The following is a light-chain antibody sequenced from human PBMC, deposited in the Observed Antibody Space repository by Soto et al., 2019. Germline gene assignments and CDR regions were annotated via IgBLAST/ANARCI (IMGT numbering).Light chain of an antibody. V-gene: IGKV1-39*01. CDR3: QQSYTTPFT. CDR1: QSISSY. CDR2: AAS. J-gene: IGKJ3*01. Sequence: DIQMTQSPSSLSASVGDRVTITCRASQSISSYLNWYQQKPGKAPKVLIYAASTLQSGVPSRFSGSGAGTDFPLTISSLQPEDFATYFCQQSYTTPFTCGPGTKVDIK.